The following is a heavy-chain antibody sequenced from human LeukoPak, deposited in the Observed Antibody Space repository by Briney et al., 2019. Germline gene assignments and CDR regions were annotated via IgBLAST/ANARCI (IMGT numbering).Heavy chain of an antibody. CDR2: IIPILGIA. CDR1: GGTFTSYT. CDR3: ARDGYCSGGSCNDYNWFDR. D-gene: IGHD2-15*01. Sequence: SVTVSCTASGGTFTSYTISWVRHAPGQGLEWKGRIIPILGIANYANQFHGRVTITADKSTSTGYMELSSLRSEDTAVYYCARDGYCSGGSCNDYNWFDRWGQGTLVTVS. V-gene: IGHV1-69*04. J-gene: IGHJ5*02.